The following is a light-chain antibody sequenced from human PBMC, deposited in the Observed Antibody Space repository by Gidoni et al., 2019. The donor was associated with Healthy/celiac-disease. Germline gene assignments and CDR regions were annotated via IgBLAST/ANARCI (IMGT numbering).Light chain of an antibody. CDR3: QQSYSTPRVT. CDR1: QSISSY. Sequence: DIQMTQSPSSLSASVGDRVTITCRASQSISSYLNGYQQKPGKAPKLLIYAASSLQSGVPSRFSGSGSGTDFTLTISSLQPEDFATYYCQQSYSTPRVTFXXXTRLEIK. CDR2: AAS. J-gene: IGKJ5*01. V-gene: IGKV1-39*01.